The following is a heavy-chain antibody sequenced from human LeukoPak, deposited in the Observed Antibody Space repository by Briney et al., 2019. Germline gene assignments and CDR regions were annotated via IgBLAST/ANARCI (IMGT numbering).Heavy chain of an antibody. D-gene: IGHD6-13*01. CDR3: ARDPGYSSSWSRGRSLKASDY. CDR2: ISAYNGNT. Sequence: GASVKVSCKASGYTFTSYGISWVRQAPGQGLEWMGWISAYNGNTNYAQKLQGRVTMTTDTSTSTAYMELRSLRSDDTAVYYCARDPGYSSSWSRGRSLKASDYWGQGTLVTVSS. V-gene: IGHV1-18*01. J-gene: IGHJ4*02. CDR1: GYTFTSYG.